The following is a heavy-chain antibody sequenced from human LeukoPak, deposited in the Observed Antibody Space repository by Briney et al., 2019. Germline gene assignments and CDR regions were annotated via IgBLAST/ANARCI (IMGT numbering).Heavy chain of an antibody. CDR1: GYTFTSYY. V-gene: IGHV1-46*01. Sequence: ASVKVSCKASGYTFTSYYMHWVRQAPGQGLEWMGIINPSGGSTSYAQKFQGRVTMTRDMSTSTVYMELSSLRSEDTAVYYCARVGANYCTSSSCYTLWGQGTLVTVSS. J-gene: IGHJ4*02. D-gene: IGHD2-2*02. CDR2: INPSGGST. CDR3: ARVGANYCTSSSCYTL.